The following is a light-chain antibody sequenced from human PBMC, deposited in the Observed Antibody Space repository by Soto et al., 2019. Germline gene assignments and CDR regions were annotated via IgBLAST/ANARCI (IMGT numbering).Light chain of an antibody. Sequence: QSVLTQPPSVSGAPGPRVTISCTGSSSNIGAGYDVHWYQQLPGTAPKLLIYGNSNRPSGVPDRFSGSKSGTSASLAITGLQAEDEADYYCQSYDSSLSAYVVFGGGTKLTVL. CDR2: GNS. J-gene: IGLJ2*01. CDR1: SSNIGAGYD. CDR3: QSYDSSLSAYVV. V-gene: IGLV1-40*01.